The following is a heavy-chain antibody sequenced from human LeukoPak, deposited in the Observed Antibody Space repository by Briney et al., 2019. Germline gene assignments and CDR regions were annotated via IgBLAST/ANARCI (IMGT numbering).Heavy chain of an antibody. D-gene: IGHD3-3*01. J-gene: IGHJ6*02. V-gene: IGHV3-66*01. Sequence: RPGGSLRLTCTASGFNVSQKYMTWVRQAPGKGLEAVSVIYSGGTTYHIESVKGRFTVSRDNSKNTFFLQMDDLRADDTGVYFCARDFYDHYGGGFVWGRGTSVTVSS. CDR1: GFNVSQKY. CDR2: IYSGGTT. CDR3: ARDFYDHYGGGFV.